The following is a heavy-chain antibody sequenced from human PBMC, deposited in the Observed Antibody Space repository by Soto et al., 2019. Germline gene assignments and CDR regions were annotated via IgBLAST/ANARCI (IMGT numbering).Heavy chain of an antibody. CDR2: IIPIFGTA. CDR1: GGTFSSYA. D-gene: IGHD3-22*01. V-gene: IGHV1-69*13. J-gene: IGHJ6*02. CDR3: ARSYYDSSGYQYYYYYGMDV. Sequence: SVKVSCKASGGTFSSYAISWVRQAPGQGLEWMGGIIPIFGTANYAQKFQGRVTITADESTSTAYMELSSLRSEDTAVYYCARSYYDSSGYQYYYYYGMDVWGQGTTVTVSS.